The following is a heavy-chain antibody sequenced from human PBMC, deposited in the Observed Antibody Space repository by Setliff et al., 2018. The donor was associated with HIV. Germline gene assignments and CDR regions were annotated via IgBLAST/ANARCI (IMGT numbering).Heavy chain of an antibody. CDR3: AKDIGAYYGSGSYSDY. Sequence: PGGSLRLSCAASGFTFSSYTMNWVRQAPGKGLDWVSYISSSGSTIYYADSVKGRFTVYRDNTKNSLYLQMNILRTEDTAVYYCAKDIGAYYGSGSYSDYWGQGTLVTVSS. V-gene: IGHV3-48*04. J-gene: IGHJ4*02. CDR2: ISSSGSTI. D-gene: IGHD3-10*01. CDR1: GFTFSSYT.